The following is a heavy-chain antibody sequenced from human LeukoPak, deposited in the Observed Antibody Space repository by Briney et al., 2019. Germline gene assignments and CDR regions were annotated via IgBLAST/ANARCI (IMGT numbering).Heavy chain of an antibody. J-gene: IGHJ4*02. CDR3: AKDGRYCSSTSCSLDY. V-gene: IGHV3-30*02. CDR1: GFTFSSYG. D-gene: IGHD2-2*01. Sequence: PGGSLRLSCAASGFTFSSYGMHWVRQAPGKGLEWVAIIRYDGSNKYYADSVKGRFTISRDNSKNTLYLQMNSLRAEDTAVYYCAKDGRYCSSTSCSLDYWGQGTLVTVSS. CDR2: IRYDGSNK.